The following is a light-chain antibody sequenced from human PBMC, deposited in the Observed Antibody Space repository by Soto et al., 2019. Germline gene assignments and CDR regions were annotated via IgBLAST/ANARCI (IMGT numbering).Light chain of an antibody. CDR2: DAS. J-gene: IGKJ4*02. CDR1: QDISNY. V-gene: IGKV1-33*01. Sequence: SQDISNYLNWYQQKPGKAPKLLIYDASNLETGVPSRFSGTGSGTDFTYTISSLIPADPLFHSRKLYAQLPGTFRGGTKVDIK. CDR3: KLYAQLPGT.